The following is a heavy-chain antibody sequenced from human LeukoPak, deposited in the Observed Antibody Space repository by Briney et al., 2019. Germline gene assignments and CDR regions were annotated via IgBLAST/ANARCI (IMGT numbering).Heavy chain of an antibody. Sequence: SVKVSCKASGGTFSSYTISWVRQAPGQGLEWMGRIIPILGIANYAQKFQGRVTITADKSTSTAYMELSSLRSEDTAVYYCARAHCSSTSCLTGPFDIWSQGTMVTVSS. CDR3: ARAHCSSTSCLTGPFDI. J-gene: IGHJ3*02. D-gene: IGHD2-2*01. V-gene: IGHV1-69*02. CDR1: GGTFSSYT. CDR2: IIPILGIA.